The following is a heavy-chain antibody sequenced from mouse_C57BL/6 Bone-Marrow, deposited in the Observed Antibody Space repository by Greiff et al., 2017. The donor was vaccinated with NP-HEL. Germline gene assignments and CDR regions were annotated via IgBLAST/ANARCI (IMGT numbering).Heavy chain of an antibody. Sequence: QVQLKESGPGLVQPSQSLSITCTVSGFSLTSYGVHWVRQSPGKGLEWLGVIWSGGSTDYNAAFISRLSISKDNSKSQVFFKMNSLQADDTAIYYCASSLRGGNYAMDYWGQGTSVTVSS. V-gene: IGHV2-2*01. CDR2: IWSGGST. CDR1: GFSLTSYG. J-gene: IGHJ4*01. D-gene: IGHD1-2*01. CDR3: ASSLRGGNYAMDY.